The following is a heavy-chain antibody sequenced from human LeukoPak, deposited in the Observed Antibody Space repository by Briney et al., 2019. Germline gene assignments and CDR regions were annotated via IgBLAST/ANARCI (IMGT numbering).Heavy chain of an antibody. J-gene: IGHJ4*02. CDR2: IYYSGST. CDR1: GGSISSSSYY. CDR3: ARERVAVAGRGYYFDY. Sequence: PSETLSLTCTVSGGSISSSSYYWGWIRQLPGKGLEWIGSIYYSGSTYYNPSLKSRVTISVDTSKNQFSLKLSPVTAADTAVYYCARERVAVAGRGYYFDYWGQGTLVTVSS. D-gene: IGHD6-19*01. V-gene: IGHV4-39*07.